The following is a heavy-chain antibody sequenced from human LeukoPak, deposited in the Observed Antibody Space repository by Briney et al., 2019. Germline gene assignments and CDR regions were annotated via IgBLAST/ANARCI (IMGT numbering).Heavy chain of an antibody. CDR2: TYYRSKWYN. J-gene: IGHJ3*02. CDR1: GDSVSSNIAS. D-gene: IGHD1-1*01. Sequence: SQTLSLTCAISGDSVSSNIASWSWIRLSPSRGLEWLGRTYYRSKWYNDYAVSVRSRITINPDTSKNLFSLQLNSVTPEDTAEYYCATTVETGDAFDIWGPGTRVTVSS. CDR3: ATTVETGDAFDI. V-gene: IGHV6-1*01.